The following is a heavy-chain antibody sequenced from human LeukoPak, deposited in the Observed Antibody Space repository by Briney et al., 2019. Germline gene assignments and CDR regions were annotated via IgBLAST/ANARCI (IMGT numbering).Heavy chain of an antibody. CDR3: AKDSRRTPGY. J-gene: IGHJ4*02. CDR2: ISGSGDNT. D-gene: IGHD1-14*01. CDR1: GFTFSIYA. V-gene: IGHV3-23*01. Sequence: GGSLRLSCAASGFTFSIYAMNWVRQAPGKGLEWVSSISGSGDNTHYAGSVKGRFTISRDNSKNTLYLQMNSLRAEDTAVYYCAKDSRRTPGYWGQGTLVTVSS.